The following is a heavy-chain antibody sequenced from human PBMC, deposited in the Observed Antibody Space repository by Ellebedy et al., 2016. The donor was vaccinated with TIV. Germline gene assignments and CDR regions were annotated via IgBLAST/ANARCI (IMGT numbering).Heavy chain of an antibody. CDR1: GFSFSSYA. J-gene: IGHJ4*02. CDR2: IVGSGGSR. CDR3: ARAGIVVVPAAIGV. V-gene: IGHV3-23*01. D-gene: IGHD2-2*01. Sequence: PGGSLRLSCAASGFSFSSYAMSWVRQAPGKGLEWVSGIVGSGGSRYADSVKGRFTISRDNAKNTLYLQMNSLRAEDTAVYYCARAGIVVVPAAIGVWGQGTLVTVSS.